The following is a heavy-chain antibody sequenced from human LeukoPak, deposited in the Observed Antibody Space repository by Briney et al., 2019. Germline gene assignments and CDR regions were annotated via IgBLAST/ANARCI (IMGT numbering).Heavy chain of an antibody. Sequence: GGSLRLSCAASGFAFSFYAMSWLRQPPGKGLEWVSTINANSGTTSYAASVRGRFTISRDNSKNTPYLQVNSLRADDTAVYYCAKSISGGLAVTADWFDPWGQGTLVVVSS. V-gene: IGHV3-23*01. J-gene: IGHJ5*01. CDR1: GFAFSFYA. CDR3: AKSISGGLAVTADWFDP. D-gene: IGHD6-19*01. CDR2: INANSGTT.